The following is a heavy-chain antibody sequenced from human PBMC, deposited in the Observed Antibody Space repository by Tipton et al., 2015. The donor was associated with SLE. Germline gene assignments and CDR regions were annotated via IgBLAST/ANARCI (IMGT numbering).Heavy chain of an antibody. D-gene: IGHD6-6*01. V-gene: IGHV4-39*07. Sequence: LRLSCTVSGGSISSSSYYWGWIRQPPGKGLEWIGEINHSGSTNYNPSLKSRVTISVDTSKNQFSLKLSSVTAADTAVYYCARGGSARSHGAFDIWGQGTMVTVSS. J-gene: IGHJ3*02. CDR3: ARGGSARSHGAFDI. CDR2: INHSGST. CDR1: GGSISSSSYY.